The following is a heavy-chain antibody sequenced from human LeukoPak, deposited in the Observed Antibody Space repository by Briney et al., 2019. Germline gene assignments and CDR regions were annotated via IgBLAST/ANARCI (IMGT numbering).Heavy chain of an antibody. CDR1: GFTFSSYA. Sequence: RGSLRLSCAASGFTFSSYAMSWVRQAPGKGLEWVAVISYDGSNKDYADSVKGRFTISRDNTKNTLFLQMNSLRAEDTAVYYCAKEVRGDAFDIWGQGTMVTVSS. J-gene: IGHJ3*02. D-gene: IGHD3-16*01. CDR3: AKEVRGDAFDI. CDR2: ISYDGSNK. V-gene: IGHV3-30*18.